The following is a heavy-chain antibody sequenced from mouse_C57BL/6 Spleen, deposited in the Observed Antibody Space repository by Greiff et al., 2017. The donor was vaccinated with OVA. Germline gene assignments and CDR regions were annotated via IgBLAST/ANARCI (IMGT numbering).Heavy chain of an antibody. J-gene: IGHJ2*01. D-gene: IGHD4-1*01. CDR3: ARKTANWDTVYYFDY. CDR1: GYTFTDYN. Sequence: VQLQQSGPELVKPGASVKIPCKASGYTFTDYNMDWVKQSHGKSLEWIGDINPNNGGTIYNQKFKGKATLTVDKSSSTAYMELRSLTSEDTAVYYGARKTANWDTVYYFDYWGQGTTLTVSS. V-gene: IGHV1-18*01. CDR2: INPNNGGT.